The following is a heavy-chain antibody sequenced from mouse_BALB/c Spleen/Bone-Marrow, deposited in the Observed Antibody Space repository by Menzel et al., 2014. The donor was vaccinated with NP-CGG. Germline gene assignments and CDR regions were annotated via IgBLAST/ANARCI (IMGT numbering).Heavy chain of an antibody. V-gene: IGHV4-1*02. CDR1: GFDFSRYW. J-gene: IGHJ3*01. Sequence: EVMLVESGGGLVQPGGSLKLSCAASGFDFSRYWMSWVRQAPGKGLEWIGEINPDSNTINYTPSLKDKFIISRDNAKNTLYLQMSKVRSEDTALYYCSRLGYYRGFAYWGQGTLVTVSA. CDR2: INPDSNTI. D-gene: IGHD2-3*01. CDR3: SRLGYYRGFAY.